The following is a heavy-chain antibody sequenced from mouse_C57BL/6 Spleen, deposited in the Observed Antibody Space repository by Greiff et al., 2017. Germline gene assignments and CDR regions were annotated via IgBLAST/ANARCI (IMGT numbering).Heavy chain of an antibody. V-gene: IGHV5-17*01. CDR1: GFTFSDYG. Sequence: VQLQQSGGGLVKPGGSLKLSCAASGFTFSDYGMHWVRQAPEKGLEWVAYISSGSSTIYYADTVKGRFTISRDNAKNTLFLRMTSLRSEDTAMYYWARAEYSNYAMDYWGQGTSVTVSS. J-gene: IGHJ4*01. CDR3: ARAEYSNYAMDY. CDR2: ISSGSSTI. D-gene: IGHD2-5*01.